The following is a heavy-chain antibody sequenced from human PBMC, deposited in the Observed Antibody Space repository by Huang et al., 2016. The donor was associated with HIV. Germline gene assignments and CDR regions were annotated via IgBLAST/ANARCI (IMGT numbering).Heavy chain of an antibody. J-gene: IGHJ1*01. D-gene: IGHD6-19*01. CDR3: ARRAASGWQQEYFHL. Sequence: QITLKESGPTLVKPTKTLTLTCTFPGFSPSTSGVGVGWIRQPPGKALEWLALIHWNNDKHYNSALKSRLTITKDTAKNQVVLTMANVDPLDTATYYCARRAASGWQQEYFHLWGQGTLVTVSS. V-gene: IGHV2-5*01. CDR1: GFSPSTSGVG. CDR2: IHWNNDK.